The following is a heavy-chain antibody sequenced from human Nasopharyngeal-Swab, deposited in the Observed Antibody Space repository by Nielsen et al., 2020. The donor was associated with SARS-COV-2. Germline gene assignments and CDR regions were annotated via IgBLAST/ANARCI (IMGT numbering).Heavy chain of an antibody. CDR2: TSGSGSYV. CDR1: GITLNRSS. J-gene: IGHJ6*03. Sequence: LTPAGSGITLNRSSMIWVRQVPGEGLEWVSSTSGSGSYVYYADSVKGRFTISKDSAKNSLYLQMNSLRAEDTAVYFCARIAGRGSIYYYYMDVWGTGTTVTVSS. CDR3: ARIAGRGSIYYYYMDV. D-gene: IGHD6-13*01. V-gene: IGHV3-21*01.